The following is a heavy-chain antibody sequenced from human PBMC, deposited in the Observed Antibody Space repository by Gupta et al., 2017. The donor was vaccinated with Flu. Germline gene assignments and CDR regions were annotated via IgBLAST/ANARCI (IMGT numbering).Heavy chain of an antibody. J-gene: IGHJ4*02. CDR2: MTGTGTTI. D-gene: IGHD6-13*01. V-gene: IGHV3-11*01. CDR3: TRGVSSDY. Sequence: RLSGAASGFTFSDFYMNWSRQAPGKRPEWISYMTGTGTTIYYADSVKGRFTIYRDNANNSLFLQMNSLRADDTAVYYCTRGVSSDYWGQGTLVAVSS. CDR1: GFTFSDFY.